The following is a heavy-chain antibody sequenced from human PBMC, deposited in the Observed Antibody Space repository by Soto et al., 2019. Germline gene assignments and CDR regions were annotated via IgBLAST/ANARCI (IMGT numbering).Heavy chain of an antibody. CDR2: IDSSSRSI. CDR1: GFTFSNYD. Sequence: PGGSLRLSCAASGFTFSNYDMNWVRQAPGKGLEWVSYIDSSSRSIYYSDSVKGRFSISRDNAESSLFLQMNSLRDEDTAVYYCARDPYTSTLVTIMDYWGQGILVTVSS. CDR3: ARDPYTSTLVTIMDY. J-gene: IGHJ4*02. V-gene: IGHV3-48*02. D-gene: IGHD2-21*02.